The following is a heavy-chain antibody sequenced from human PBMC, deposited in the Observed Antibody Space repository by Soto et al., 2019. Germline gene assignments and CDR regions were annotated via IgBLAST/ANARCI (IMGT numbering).Heavy chain of an antibody. V-gene: IGHV3-9*01. D-gene: IGHD3-10*01. J-gene: IGHJ4*02. CDR2: ITWNSEII. CDR3: AKAGAFRGTLLAHFDS. CDR1: GITIDDYA. Sequence: EVQLVESGGGLVQPGRSLRLSCAAPGITIDDYAMHWVRQAPGRGLEGVAGITWNSEIIGYADSVKGRFSISRDNSKKSLYLQMNSLSAEDTALYYCAKAGAFRGTLLAHFDSWGQGSLVAVSS.